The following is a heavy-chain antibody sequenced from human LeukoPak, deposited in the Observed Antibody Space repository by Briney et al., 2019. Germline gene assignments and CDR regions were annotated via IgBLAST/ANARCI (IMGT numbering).Heavy chain of an antibody. Sequence: PSETLSLTCTVSGGSISSGSYYWSWIRQPAGKGLEWIGRIYTSGSTNYNPSLKSRVTISVDTSKNQFSLKLSSVTAADTAVYYCAREVHGSAGAVYYHYMDVWGKGTTVTVSS. V-gene: IGHV4-61*02. J-gene: IGHJ6*03. D-gene: IGHD3-10*01. CDR1: GGSISSGSYY. CDR2: IYTSGST. CDR3: AREVHGSAGAVYYHYMDV.